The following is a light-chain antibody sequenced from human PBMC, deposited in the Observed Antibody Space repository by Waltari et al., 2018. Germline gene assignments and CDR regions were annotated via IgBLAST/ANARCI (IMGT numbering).Light chain of an antibody. Sequence: QLVLTQSPSASASLGASVKLTCTLNSGPTSYAIAWHQQQPEKDPRYLMKVNSDGSHRKGDGIPDRFSGSSSGAERYLTISSLQSEDEADYYCQTWGPGFWVFGGGTKLTVL. CDR3: QTWGPGFWV. J-gene: IGLJ3*02. CDR2: VNSDGSH. CDR1: SGPTSYA. V-gene: IGLV4-69*01.